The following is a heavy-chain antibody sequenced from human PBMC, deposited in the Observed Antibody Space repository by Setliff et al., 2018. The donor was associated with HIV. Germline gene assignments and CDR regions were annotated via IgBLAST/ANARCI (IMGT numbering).Heavy chain of an antibody. CDR1: GVSITYNY. CDR3: ARVGHETGGAFDY. J-gene: IGHJ4*02. CDR2: IHYSGAT. D-gene: IGHD3-16*01. Sequence: SETLSLTCTVSGVSITYNYWTWIRQPPGKGPEWIGYIHYSGATAFNPSLNSRVTMSMDPSKNQVSLKMTSVTAADTAAYYCARVGHETGGAFDYWGQGTLVTVSS. V-gene: IGHV4-59*01.